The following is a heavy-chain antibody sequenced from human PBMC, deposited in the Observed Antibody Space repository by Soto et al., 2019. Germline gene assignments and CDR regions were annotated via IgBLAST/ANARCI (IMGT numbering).Heavy chain of an antibody. CDR3: ARGGVPAAMFDY. CDR1: GGSFSGYY. D-gene: IGHD2-2*01. CDR2: INHSGST. V-gene: IGHV4-34*01. J-gene: IGHJ4*02. Sequence: SETLSLTCAVYGGSFSGYYWSWIRQPPGKGLEWIGEINHSGSTNYNPSLKSRVTISVDTSKNQFSLKLSSVTAADTAVYYCARGGVPAAMFDYWGKGTLVTVSS.